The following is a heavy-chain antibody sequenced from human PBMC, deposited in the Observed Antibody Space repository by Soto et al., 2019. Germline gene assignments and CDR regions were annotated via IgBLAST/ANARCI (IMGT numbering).Heavy chain of an antibody. J-gene: IGHJ6*02. CDR3: ARGRQRPSAAYKGHGYYGMDV. CDR1: GGSFTDYY. V-gene: IGHV4-34*01. D-gene: IGHD2-2*01. Sequence: QVQLQQWGAGLLKPSETLSLTCAVYGGSFTDYYWSWIRQPPGKGLEWIGEITHIGDFDSNPSLDSRATISVDTTKNQFSLKLSSVNTADTALYYCARGRQRPSAAYKGHGYYGMDVWGQGTTVTVSS. CDR2: ITHIGDF.